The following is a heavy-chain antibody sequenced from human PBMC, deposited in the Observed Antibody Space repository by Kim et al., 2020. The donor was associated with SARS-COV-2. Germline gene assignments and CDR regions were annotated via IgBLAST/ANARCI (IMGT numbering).Heavy chain of an antibody. CDR2: ISGSGGST. Sequence: GGSLRLSCAASGFTFSSYAMSWVRQAPGKGLEWVSAISGSGGSTYYADSVKGRFTISRDNSKNTLYLQMNSLRAEDTAVYYCAKDKRRLRLGELSFDDYWGQGTLVTVSS. V-gene: IGHV3-23*01. D-gene: IGHD3-16*02. J-gene: IGHJ4*02. CDR1: GFTFSSYA. CDR3: AKDKRRLRLGELSFDDY.